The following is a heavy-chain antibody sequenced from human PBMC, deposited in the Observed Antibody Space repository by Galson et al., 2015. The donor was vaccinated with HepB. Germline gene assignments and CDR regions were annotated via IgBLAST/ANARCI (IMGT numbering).Heavy chain of an antibody. V-gene: IGHV3-7*03. CDR3: ARGGGNLFDY. Sequence: SLRLSCAASGFTFSNYAMSWVRQAPGKGLEWVANIKQDGSEKYYVDSVKGRFTISRDNAKNSLYLQMNSLRAEDTAVYYCARGGGNLFDYWGQGTLVTVSS. CDR1: GFTFSNYA. D-gene: IGHD1-14*01. J-gene: IGHJ4*02. CDR2: IKQDGSEK.